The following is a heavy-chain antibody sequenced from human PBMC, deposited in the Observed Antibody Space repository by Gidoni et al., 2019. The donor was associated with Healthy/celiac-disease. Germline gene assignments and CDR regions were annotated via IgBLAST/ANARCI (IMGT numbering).Heavy chain of an antibody. CDR1: GGTFSSYA. Sequence: QVQLVQSGAEVKKPGSSVKVSCKASGGTFSSYAISWVRQAPGQGLEWMGRIIPILGIANYAQKFQGRVTITADKSTSTAYMELSSLRSEDTAVYYCAREIPAARSYYYYYGMDVWGQGTTVTVSS. V-gene: IGHV1-69*04. CDR3: AREIPAARSYYYYYGMDV. CDR2: IIPILGIA. D-gene: IGHD6-6*01. J-gene: IGHJ6*02.